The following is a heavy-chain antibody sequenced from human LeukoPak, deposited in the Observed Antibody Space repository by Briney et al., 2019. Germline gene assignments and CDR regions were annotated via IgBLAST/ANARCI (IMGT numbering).Heavy chain of an antibody. CDR2: ISAYNGNT. CDR1: GYTFTSYG. CDR3: ARGNGGSSWYYFDY. J-gene: IGHJ4*02. V-gene: IGHV1-18*01. Sequence: ASVKVSCKACGYTFTSYGISWVRQAPGQGLEWMGWISAYNGNTNYAQKLQGRVTMTTVTSTSTAYMELRSLRSDDTAVYYCARGNGGSSWYYFDYWGQGTLVTVSS. D-gene: IGHD6-13*01.